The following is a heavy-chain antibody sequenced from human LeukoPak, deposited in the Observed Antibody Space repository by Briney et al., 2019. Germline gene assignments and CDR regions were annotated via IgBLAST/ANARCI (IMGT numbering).Heavy chain of an antibody. J-gene: IGHJ3*02. Sequence: ASVKVSCKASGYTFTSSDINWVRQATGQGLEWMGWMNPNSGNTGYAQKFQGRVTMTRNTSISTVYMELSSLRSDDTAVYYCARVPPYYDFWSGNAFDIWGQGTMVTVSS. CDR2: MNPNSGNT. CDR1: GYTFTSSD. V-gene: IGHV1-8*01. CDR3: ARVPPYYDFWSGNAFDI. D-gene: IGHD3-3*01.